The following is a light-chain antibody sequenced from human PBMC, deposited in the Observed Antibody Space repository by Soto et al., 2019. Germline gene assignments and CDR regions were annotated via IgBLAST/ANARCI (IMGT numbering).Light chain of an antibody. V-gene: IGLV2-14*01. CDR3: SSYTDSTNYV. CDR1: SSDVAIYKY. CDR2: QVT. Sequence: QLVLTQPASVSGSPGQSITISCTGTSSDVAIYKYVSWYQQHPGKAPKLMIYQVTNRPSGVSNRFSGSKSGNTASLTISGLQADDEADYYCSSYTDSTNYVFGTGTKVTVL. J-gene: IGLJ1*01.